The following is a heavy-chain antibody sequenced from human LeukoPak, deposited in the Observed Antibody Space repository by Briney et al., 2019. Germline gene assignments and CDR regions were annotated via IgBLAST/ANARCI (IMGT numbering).Heavy chain of an antibody. CDR2: IIPIFGTA. CDR1: GGTFSSYA. J-gene: IGHJ4*02. CDR3: ARAGGDWGFDY. D-gene: IGHD2-21*02. V-gene: IGHV1-69*13. Sequence: EASVTVSCKASGGTFSSYAISWVQQAPGQGLEWMGGIIPIFGTANYAQKFQGRVTITADESTSTAYMELSSLRSEDTAVYYCARAGGDWGFDYWGQGTLVTVSS.